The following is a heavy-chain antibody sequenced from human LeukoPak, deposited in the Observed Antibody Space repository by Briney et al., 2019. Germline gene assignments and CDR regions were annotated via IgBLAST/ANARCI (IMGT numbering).Heavy chain of an antibody. CDR1: GFTFSNYA. D-gene: IGHD2-2*01. CDR2: IYSGGST. J-gene: IGHJ5*02. V-gene: IGHV3-53*01. Sequence: GASLRLSCAASGFTFSNYAMSWVRQAPGKGLEWVSVIYSGGSTYYADSVKGRFTISRDNSKNTLYLQMNSLRAEDTAVYYCARGGMPQGFDPWGQGTLVTVSS. CDR3: ARGGMPQGFDP.